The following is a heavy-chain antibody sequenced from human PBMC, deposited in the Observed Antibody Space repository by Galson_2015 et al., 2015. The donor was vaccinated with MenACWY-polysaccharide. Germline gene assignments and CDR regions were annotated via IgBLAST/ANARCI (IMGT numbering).Heavy chain of an antibody. CDR3: ARGYSGYD. V-gene: IGHV3-74*01. CDR2: IKSDGSST. Sequence: IKSDGSSTSYADSVKGRFTISRDNAKNTLYLQMNSLRAEDTAVYYCARGYSGYDWGQGTLVTVSS. J-gene: IGHJ4*02. D-gene: IGHD5-12*01.